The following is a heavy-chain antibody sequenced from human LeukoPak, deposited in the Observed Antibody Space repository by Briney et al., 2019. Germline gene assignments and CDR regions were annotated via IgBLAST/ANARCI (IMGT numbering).Heavy chain of an antibody. J-gene: IGHJ4*02. CDR3: ARVKGQYGEGYFDY. CDR2: ISAYNGNT. D-gene: IGHD4-17*01. Sequence: GASVKVSCKASGGTFSSYAISWVRQAPGQGLEWMGWISAYNGNTNYAQKLQGRVTMTTDTSTSTAYMELRSLRSDDTAVYYCARVKGQYGEGYFDYWGQGTLVTVSS. CDR1: GGTFSSYA. V-gene: IGHV1-18*01.